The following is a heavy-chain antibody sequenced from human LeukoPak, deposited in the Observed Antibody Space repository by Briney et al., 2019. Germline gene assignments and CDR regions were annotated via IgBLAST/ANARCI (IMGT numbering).Heavy chain of an antibody. J-gene: IGHJ3*02. Sequence: GASVKVSCKASGYTFTSYGISWVRQAPGQGLEWMGWISAYNGNTNYAQKFQGRVTITRNTSISTAYMELSSLRSEDTAVYYCALVHNWNTPYAFDIWGQGTMVTVSS. CDR1: GYTFTSYG. D-gene: IGHD1/OR15-1a*01. CDR3: ALVHNWNTPYAFDI. V-gene: IGHV1-18*01. CDR2: ISAYNGNT.